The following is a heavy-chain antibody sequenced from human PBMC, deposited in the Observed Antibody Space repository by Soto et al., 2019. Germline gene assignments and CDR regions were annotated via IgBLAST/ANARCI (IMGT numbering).Heavy chain of an antibody. V-gene: IGHV3-48*01. J-gene: IGHJ3*02. Sequence: GGSLRLSCAASGFTFSSYSMNWVRQAPGKGLEGVSYISSSSSTIYYADSVKGRFTISRDNAKNSLYLQMNSLRAEDTAVYYCARDRAGIMITFGGVIDYAFDIWGQGTMVTVSS. CDR1: GFTFSSYS. CDR2: ISSSSSTI. CDR3: ARDRAGIMITFGGVIDYAFDI. D-gene: IGHD3-16*02.